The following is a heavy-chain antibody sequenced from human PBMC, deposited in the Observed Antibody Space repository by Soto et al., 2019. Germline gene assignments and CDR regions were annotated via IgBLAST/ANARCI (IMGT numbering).Heavy chain of an antibody. J-gene: IGHJ3*02. CDR2: ISGSGGST. D-gene: IGHD1-1*01. Sequence: PGGSLRLYCAASGFTFSSYAMSWVRQAPGKGLEWVSAISGSGGSTYYADSVKGRFTTSSDSSRTTVYLQMNSLRPDDTAVYSCATWHLQEHAYDIWGQGTMVTVSS. V-gene: IGHV3-23*01. CDR1: GFTFSSYA. CDR3: ATWHLQEHAYDI.